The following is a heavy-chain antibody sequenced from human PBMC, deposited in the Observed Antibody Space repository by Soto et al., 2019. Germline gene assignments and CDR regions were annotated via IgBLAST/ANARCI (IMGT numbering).Heavy chain of an antibody. D-gene: IGHD6-13*01. Sequence: GGSLRLSCAASGFTFSSYSMNWVRQAPGKGLEWVSYISSSSSTIYYADSVKGRFTISRDNAKNSLYLQMNSLRAEDTAVYYCARGGIGSSWYPDYWGQGTLVTVSS. CDR2: ISSSSSTI. J-gene: IGHJ4*02. CDR3: ARGGIGSSWYPDY. V-gene: IGHV3-48*01. CDR1: GFTFSSYS.